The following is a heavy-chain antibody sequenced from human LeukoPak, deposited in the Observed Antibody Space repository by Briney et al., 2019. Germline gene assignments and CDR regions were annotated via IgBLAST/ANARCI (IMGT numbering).Heavy chain of an antibody. D-gene: IGHD1-1*01. CDR1: GITFSTSW. CDR2: IRPDGSEK. V-gene: IGHV3-7*01. Sequence: QPGGSLRLSCVVSGITFSTSWMSWVRQAPGKGLEWVANIRPDGSEKYYLDSVKGRFTISRDNAKNSLFLQMNSLRAEDTAVYYCARARNAEADYWGQGTLVTVSS. J-gene: IGHJ4*02. CDR3: ARARNAEADY.